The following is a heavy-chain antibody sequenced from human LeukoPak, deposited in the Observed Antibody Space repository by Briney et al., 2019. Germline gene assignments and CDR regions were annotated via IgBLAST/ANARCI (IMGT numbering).Heavy chain of an antibody. J-gene: IGHJ6*03. CDR1: GYTFTGYY. V-gene: IGHV1-8*02. Sequence: ASVKVSCKASGYTFTGYYMHWVRQAPGQGLEWMGWMNPNSGNTGYAQKFQGRVTMTRNTSISTAYMELSRLRSDDTAVYYCARDGHIVATIFVRYYYYYMDVWGKGTTVTISS. CDR3: ARDGHIVATIFVRYYYYYMDV. CDR2: MNPNSGNT. D-gene: IGHD5-12*01.